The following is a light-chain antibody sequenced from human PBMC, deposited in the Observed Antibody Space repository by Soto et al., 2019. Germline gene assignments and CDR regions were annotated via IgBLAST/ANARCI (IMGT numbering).Light chain of an antibody. V-gene: IGLV2-23*02. CDR1: SSDVGSYNL. CDR2: EVS. CDR3: CSYAGSSIPYV. Sequence: QSVLTQPASVSGSPGQSITSSCTGTSSDVGSYNLVSWYQQHPGKAPKLMIYEVSKRPSGVSNRFSGSKSGNTASLTISGLQAEDEADYYCCSYAGSSIPYVFGTGTKVTVL. J-gene: IGLJ1*01.